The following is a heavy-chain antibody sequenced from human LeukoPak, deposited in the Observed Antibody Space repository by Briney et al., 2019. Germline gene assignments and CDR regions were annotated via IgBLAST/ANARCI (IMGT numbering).Heavy chain of an antibody. V-gene: IGHV4-59*08. CDR2: IYYSGST. J-gene: IGHJ6*03. CDR3: ARHGAAAAGDYFYYYLDV. Sequence: NPSETLSLTCTVSGASITSYYWSWIRQLPAKGLEWIGYIYYSGSTNYNPSLKSRVTISVDTSKNQFSLKLSSVSAADTAVYYCARHGAAAAGDYFYYYLDVWGKGTTVTVSS. D-gene: IGHD6-13*01. CDR1: GASITSYY.